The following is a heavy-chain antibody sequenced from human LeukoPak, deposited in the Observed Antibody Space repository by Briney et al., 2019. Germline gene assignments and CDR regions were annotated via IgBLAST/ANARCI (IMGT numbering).Heavy chain of an antibody. V-gene: IGHV3-20*03. D-gene: IGHD3-10*01. CDR3: ARRDYYGSGSPDY. J-gene: IGHJ4*02. CDR2: INWNGGST. Sequence: GGSLRLSYAASGFTFDDYDMSWVRQAPGKGLEWVSGINWNGGSTGYADSVKGRFTISRDNAKNSLYLQMNSLRAEDTALYYCARRDYYGSGSPDYWGQGTLVTVSS. CDR1: GFTFDDYD.